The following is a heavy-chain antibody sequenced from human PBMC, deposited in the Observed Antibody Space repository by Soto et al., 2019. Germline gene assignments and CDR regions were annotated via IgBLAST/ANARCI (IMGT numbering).Heavy chain of an antibody. CDR2: IYYTGTT. CDR1: GYSIRTYNW. V-gene: IGHV4-28*01. CDR3: ARTSRLKTGQLDY. J-gene: IGHJ4*02. D-gene: IGHD3-9*01. Sequence: SETLSLTCAIPGYSIRTYNWWVWIRQPPGKGLEWIGYIYYTGTTHYNLYLKSRVSMSIDTATDQFSLNLGSVTAADTAVYYCARTSRLKTGQLDYWRQRILVTVSS.